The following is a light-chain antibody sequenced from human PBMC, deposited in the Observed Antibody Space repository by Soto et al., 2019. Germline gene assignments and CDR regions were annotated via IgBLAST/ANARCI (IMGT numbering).Light chain of an antibody. CDR2: AAS. Sequence: AIRMTQSPSSFSASTGDRVTMTCRASQGISSYLAWYQQKPGKAPKLLIYAASTLQSGVPSRFSGSGSGTDFTLTISCLQSEDFAVYYCQQYNNGPITFGQGTRLEI. V-gene: IGKV1-8*01. J-gene: IGKJ5*01. CDR1: QGISSY. CDR3: QQYNNGPIT.